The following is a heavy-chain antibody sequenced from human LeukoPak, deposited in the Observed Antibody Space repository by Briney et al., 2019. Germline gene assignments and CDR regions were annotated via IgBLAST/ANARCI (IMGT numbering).Heavy chain of an antibody. Sequence: PSETLSLTCAVYGGSFSGYYWNWIRQPPGKGLEWIGEINHSGSTNYNPSLKSRVTISVDTSKNQFSLKLSSVTAADTAVYYCARDLYPSGVLLDYWGQGTLVSVSS. D-gene: IGHD2-8*01. CDR3: ARDLYPSGVLLDY. CDR1: GGSFSGYY. J-gene: IGHJ4*02. CDR2: INHSGST. V-gene: IGHV4-34*01.